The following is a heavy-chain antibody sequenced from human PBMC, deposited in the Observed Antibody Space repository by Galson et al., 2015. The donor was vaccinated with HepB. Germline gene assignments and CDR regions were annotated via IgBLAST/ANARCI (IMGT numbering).Heavy chain of an antibody. V-gene: IGHV3-15*07. J-gene: IGHJ4*02. CDR3: TTEGNIATVGFFDY. CDR1: GFTFSSYW. CDR2: IKSKTDGGTT. D-gene: IGHD6-13*01. Sequence: SLRLSCAASGFTFSSYWMHWVRQAPGKGLEWVGRIKSKTDGGTTDYAAPVKGRFTISRDDSKNTLYLQMNSLKTEDTAVYYCTTEGNIATVGFFDYWGQGTLVTVSS.